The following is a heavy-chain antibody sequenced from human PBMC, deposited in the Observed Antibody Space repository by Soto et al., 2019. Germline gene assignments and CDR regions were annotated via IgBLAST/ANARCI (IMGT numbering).Heavy chain of an antibody. V-gene: IGHV4-39*01. CDR3: ARLSGSYNDRYFDY. CDR1: VGSTSRSTYQ. CDR2: VYYNGNT. Sequence: PSETLSLTCTVPVGSTSRSTYQWFWIRQSPGKGLEWIGNVYYNGNTYYNPSLKSRLTISVDTSNNQFSLKVKSVTAADTAVYYCARLSGSYNDRYFDYWGQGTLVTVSS. J-gene: IGHJ4*02. D-gene: IGHD1-26*01.